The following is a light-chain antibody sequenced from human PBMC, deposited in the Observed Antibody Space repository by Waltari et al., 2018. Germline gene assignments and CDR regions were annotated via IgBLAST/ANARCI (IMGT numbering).Light chain of an antibody. CDR3: QQYGTSPPYT. CDR2: GAS. J-gene: IGKJ2*01. CDR1: QYVSSSS. Sequence: EIVLTQSPGTLSLSPGERATLSCRASQYVSSSSLAWYQQKPGQAPRLLIYGASSRATGIPDRFSGSGSGTDFTLTISRLEPEDFVVYYCQQYGTSPPYTFGQGTKLEI. V-gene: IGKV3-20*01.